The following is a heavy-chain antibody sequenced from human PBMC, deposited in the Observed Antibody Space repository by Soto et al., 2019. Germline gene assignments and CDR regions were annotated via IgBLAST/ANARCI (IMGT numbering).Heavy chain of an antibody. CDR2: INAGNGNT. Sequence: ASVKVSCKASGYTFTSYAMHWVRQAPGQRLEWMGWINAGNGNTKYSQKFQGRVTITRDTSASTAYMELSSLRSEDTAVYYCARGSLGYCSGGSCHSSFGVWYNFDYWGQGTLVTVSS. V-gene: IGHV1-3*01. CDR1: GYTFTSYA. CDR3: ARGSLGYCSGGSCHSSFGVWYNFDY. J-gene: IGHJ4*02. D-gene: IGHD2-15*01.